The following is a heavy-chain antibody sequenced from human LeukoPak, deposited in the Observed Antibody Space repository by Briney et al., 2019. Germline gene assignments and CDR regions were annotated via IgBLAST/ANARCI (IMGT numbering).Heavy chain of an antibody. J-gene: IGHJ4*02. CDR3: ARDVLYYYDSSGYYYPFDY. Sequence: SETLSLTCTVSGYSISSGYYWGWIRQPPGKGLEWIGSIYHSGSTYYNQSLKSRFTISVDTSKNQFSLQLSSVTAADTAVYYCARDVLYYYDSSGYYYPFDYWGQGTLVTVSS. D-gene: IGHD3-22*01. CDR2: IYHSGST. V-gene: IGHV4-38-2*02. CDR1: GYSISSGYY.